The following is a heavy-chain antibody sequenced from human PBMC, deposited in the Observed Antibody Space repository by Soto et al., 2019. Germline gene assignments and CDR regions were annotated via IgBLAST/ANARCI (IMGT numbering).Heavy chain of an antibody. J-gene: IGHJ6*03. CDR2: MNPNSGNT. Sequence: ASVKVSCKASGYTFTSYDINWVRQATGQGLEWMGWMNPNSGNTGYAQKFQGRVTMNRNTSISTAYMELSSLGSEDTAVYYCARAGIQSQGYYYMDVWGKGTTVTVSS. CDR1: GYTFTSYD. CDR3: ARAGIQSQGYYYMDV. V-gene: IGHV1-8*01.